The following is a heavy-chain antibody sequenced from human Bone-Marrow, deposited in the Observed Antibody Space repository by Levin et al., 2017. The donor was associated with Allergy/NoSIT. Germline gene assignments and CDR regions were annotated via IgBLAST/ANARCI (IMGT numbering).Heavy chain of an antibody. CDR2: ISPIFGST. V-gene: IGHV1-69*06. CDR3: SAATAPRHVAYYHYGLDV. J-gene: IGHJ6*02. CDR1: GGSFNNNA. D-gene: IGHD2-15*01. Sequence: ASVKVSCKASGGSFNNNALSWVRQAPGQGLEWMGGISPIFGSTNYAQKFQGRVTITADIFAKTAYVDVTSLTPADTGIYYCSAATAPRHVAYYHYGLDVWGPGTTVIVSS.